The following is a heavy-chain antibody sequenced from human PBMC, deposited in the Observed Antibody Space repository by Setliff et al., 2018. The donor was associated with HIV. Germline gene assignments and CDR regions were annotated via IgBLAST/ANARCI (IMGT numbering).Heavy chain of an antibody. Sequence: SETLSLTCSVSGDSISSGGYYWSWIRLPAGKGLEWIGQIHTTGSTNYNPSLKSRVTISMDTSKNQFSLNLNSVTATDTAVYYCARHYNVNYYVRKDFDYWGQGTLVTVSS. CDR1: GDSISSGGYY. V-gene: IGHV4-61*09. CDR2: IHTTGST. D-gene: IGHD1-26*01. J-gene: IGHJ4*02. CDR3: ARHYNVNYYVRKDFDY.